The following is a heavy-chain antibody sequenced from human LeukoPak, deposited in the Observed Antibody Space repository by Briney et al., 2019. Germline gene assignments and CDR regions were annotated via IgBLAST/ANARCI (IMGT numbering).Heavy chain of an antibody. CDR2: ISYDGSNK. D-gene: IGHD3-16*02. J-gene: IGHJ6*02. CDR1: GFTFSSYG. Sequence: GGSPRLSCAASGFTFSSYGMHWVRQAPGKGLEWVAVISYDGSNKYYADSVKGRFTISRDNSKNTLYLQMNSLRAEDTAVYYCAKDAEYYDYVWGSYREYYYYGMDVWGQGTTVTVSS. V-gene: IGHV3-30*18. CDR3: AKDAEYYDYVWGSYREYYYYGMDV.